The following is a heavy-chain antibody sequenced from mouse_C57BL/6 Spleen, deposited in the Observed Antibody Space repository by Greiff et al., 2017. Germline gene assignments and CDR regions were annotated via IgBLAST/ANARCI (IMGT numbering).Heavy chain of an antibody. CDR2: IYPGDGDT. Sequence: QVQLQQSGPELVKPGASVKISCKASGYAFSSSWMNWVKQRPGKGLEWIGRIYPGDGDTNYNGKFKGKATLTADKSSSTAYMQLSSLTSEDSAVYFCVAYYSNYTWFAYWGQGTLVTVSA. CDR1: GYAFSSSW. V-gene: IGHV1-82*01. D-gene: IGHD2-5*01. J-gene: IGHJ3*01. CDR3: VAYYSNYTWFAY.